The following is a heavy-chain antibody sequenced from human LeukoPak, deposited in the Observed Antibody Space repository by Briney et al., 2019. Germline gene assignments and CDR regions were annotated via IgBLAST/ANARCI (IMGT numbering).Heavy chain of an antibody. J-gene: IGHJ4*02. CDR3: ARGYGSLGSPPG. V-gene: IGHV3-74*01. CDR1: GFTLSSYW. CDR2: FVSDGSST. Sequence: GVSLRLSCPASGFTLSSYWMHWVLQAPGNGLVSGSRFVSDGSSTTYAASVKSRVTISIDNAKNTVYLQMNSLRVEDTAVYYCARGYGSLGSPPGWGQGTRATVTS. D-gene: IGHD6-6*01.